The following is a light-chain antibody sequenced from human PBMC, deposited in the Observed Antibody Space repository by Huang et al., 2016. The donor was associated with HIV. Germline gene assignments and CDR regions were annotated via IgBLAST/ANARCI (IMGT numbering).Light chain of an antibody. CDR3: QQRSNWPRT. Sequence: EIVLTQSPATLSLSPGERATLSCRASQSVSSYLACYQQKPGQAPSLLIYDASNRATGIPARFSGSGSGTDFTLIISSLEPEDFAVYHCQQRSNWPRTFGQGTKVEIK. J-gene: IGKJ1*01. V-gene: IGKV3-11*01. CDR1: QSVSSY. CDR2: DAS.